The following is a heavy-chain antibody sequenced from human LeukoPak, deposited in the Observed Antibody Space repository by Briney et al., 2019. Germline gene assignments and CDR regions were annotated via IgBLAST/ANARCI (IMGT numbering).Heavy chain of an antibody. CDR1: GGSISSYY. D-gene: IGHD3-22*01. J-gene: IGHJ4*02. CDR2: IYYSAST. Sequence: PSETLSLTCTVSGGSISSYYWSWVRQPPGKGLEWVGYIYYSASTNYNPSLTSRVTISVDTSKNQFSLKLSSVTAADTAVYYCAGASYDSSGVHWGQGTLVTVSS. CDR3: AGASYDSSGVH. V-gene: IGHV4-59*01.